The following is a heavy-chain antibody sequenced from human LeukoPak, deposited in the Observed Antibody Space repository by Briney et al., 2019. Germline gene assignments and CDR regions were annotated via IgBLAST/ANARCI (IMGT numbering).Heavy chain of an antibody. J-gene: IGHJ4*02. V-gene: IGHV3-20*04. CDR1: GFTCDDYG. D-gene: IGHD2-2*01. CDR3: ARDRIVVVPAEGYFDY. Sequence: AGGSLRLSCAASGFTCDDYGMSWVRQAPGKGLEGGSGINWNGGSTVYADSVKGRFTISRDNAKNSLYLQMNSLRAEDTALYYCARDRIVVVPAEGYFDYWGQGTLVTVSS. CDR2: INWNGGST.